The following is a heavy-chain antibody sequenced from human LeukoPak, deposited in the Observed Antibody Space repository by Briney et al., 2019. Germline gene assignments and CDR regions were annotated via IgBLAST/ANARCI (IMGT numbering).Heavy chain of an antibody. CDR2: ISAYNGNT. CDR1: GYTFTSYG. V-gene: IGHV1-18*01. J-gene: IGHJ5*02. D-gene: IGHD3-10*01. CDR3: ARGRSYYGSGSYYNWFDP. Sequence: ASVKVSCKASGYTFTSYGISWVRQAPGQGLEWMGWISAYNGNTSYAQKLQGRVTMTTDTSTSTAYMELRSLRSDDTAVYYCARGRSYYGSGSYYNWFDPWGQGTLVTVSS.